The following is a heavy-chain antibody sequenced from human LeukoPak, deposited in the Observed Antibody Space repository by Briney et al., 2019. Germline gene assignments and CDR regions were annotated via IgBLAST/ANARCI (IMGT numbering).Heavy chain of an antibody. D-gene: IGHD2-15*01. CDR3: AEDVVVVVAAKPGI. CDR1: GFTFSRYA. J-gene: IGHJ4*02. Sequence: PGGSLRLSCAASGFTFSRYAMSWVRQASGKGLEGVSSLSGSGGSTNYADSVKGRFTISRDNYKNTVHLQMNRLRAEETAVYYCAEDVVVVVAAKPGIWGQGTLVTVSS. V-gene: IGHV3-23*01. CDR2: LSGSGGST.